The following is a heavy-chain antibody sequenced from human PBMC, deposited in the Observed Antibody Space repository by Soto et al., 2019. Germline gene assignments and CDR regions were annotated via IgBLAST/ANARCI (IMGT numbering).Heavy chain of an antibody. CDR2: CTPSSSSI. CDR3: ARDAASSLDH. J-gene: IGHJ4*02. D-gene: IGHD6-13*01. Sequence: EVQLVESGGGLVKPGGSLRLSCAASGFTFKLYTMHWVRQAPGKGLEWVSFCTPSSSSISYADSVEGRFTISRDNARNSPYLQIHNLRAEDTAVYYCARDAASSLDHWGQGALVTVSS. V-gene: IGHV3-21*01. CDR1: GFTFKLYT.